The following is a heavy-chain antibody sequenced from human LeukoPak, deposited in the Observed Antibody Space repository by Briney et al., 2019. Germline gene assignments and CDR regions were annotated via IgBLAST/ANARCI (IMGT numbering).Heavy chain of an antibody. CDR1: GGSISSGSYY. Sequence: PSETLSLTCTVSGGSISSGSYYWSWIRQAAGKGLEWIGRIYTSGSTNYNPSLKSRVTISVDTSKNQFSLKLSSVTAADTAVYYCARGHSHCSSTSCYVYYYYYYYMDVWGKGTTVTVSS. J-gene: IGHJ6*03. D-gene: IGHD2-2*01. CDR2: IYTSGST. CDR3: ARGHSHCSSTSCYVYYYYYYYMDV. V-gene: IGHV4-61*02.